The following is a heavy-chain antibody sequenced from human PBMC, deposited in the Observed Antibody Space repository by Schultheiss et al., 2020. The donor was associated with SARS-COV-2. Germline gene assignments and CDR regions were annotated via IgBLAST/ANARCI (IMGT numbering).Heavy chain of an antibody. J-gene: IGHJ1*01. CDR2: IYYSGST. CDR1: GGSISSGGYY. D-gene: IGHD6-13*01. CDR3: AREVAAAETPYFQH. V-gene: IGHV4-30-4*08. Sequence: SQTLSLTCTVSGGSISSGGYYWSWIRQHPGKGLEWIGYIYYSGSTYYNPSLKSRVTISVDTSKNQFSLKLSSVTAADTAVYYCAREVAAAETPYFQHWGQGTLVTVSS.